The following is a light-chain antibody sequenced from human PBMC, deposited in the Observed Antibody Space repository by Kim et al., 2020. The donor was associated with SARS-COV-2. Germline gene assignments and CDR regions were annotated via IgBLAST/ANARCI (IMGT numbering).Light chain of an antibody. V-gene: IGLV2-14*04. Sequence: ITIACTGTSSDVGGYNYVSGYQQHPGKAPKRMIYDGSKRPSGVSNRFSGSNSGNTASLTISGLQAEDEADYYCSSYTSSSTLSVVFGGGTQLTVL. CDR2: DGS. CDR1: SSDVGGYNY. J-gene: IGLJ2*01. CDR3: SSYTSSSTLSVV.